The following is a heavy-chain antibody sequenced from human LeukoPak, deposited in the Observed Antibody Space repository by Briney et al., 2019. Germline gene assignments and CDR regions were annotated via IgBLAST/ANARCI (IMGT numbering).Heavy chain of an antibody. J-gene: IGHJ4*02. D-gene: IGHD4-17*01. CDR2: IYYSGST. CDR3: ARAYDYGDSHFDY. Sequence: SQTLSLTCTVSGGSISSGDYYWSWIRQPPGKGLEWIGYIYYSGSTYYNPSLKSRVTISVDTSKNQFSLKLSPVSAADTAVYYCARAYDYGDSHFDYWGQGTLVTVSS. CDR1: GGSISSGDYY. V-gene: IGHV4-30-4*01.